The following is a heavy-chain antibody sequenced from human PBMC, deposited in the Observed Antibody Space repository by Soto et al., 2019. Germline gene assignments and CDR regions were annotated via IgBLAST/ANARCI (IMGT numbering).Heavy chain of an antibody. Sequence: ASVKVSCKASSYIFISYGISWVRQAPGHGLEWMGWISAYNGNTNSAQKFQGRVTMTTDTSTSTAYMEPTSLRYDDTAVYYCARDARNYDFWSGPTKGDAFDIWGQGTMVTVSS. CDR1: SYIFISYG. D-gene: IGHD3-3*01. V-gene: IGHV1-18*01. CDR3: ARDARNYDFWSGPTKGDAFDI. J-gene: IGHJ3*02. CDR2: ISAYNGNT.